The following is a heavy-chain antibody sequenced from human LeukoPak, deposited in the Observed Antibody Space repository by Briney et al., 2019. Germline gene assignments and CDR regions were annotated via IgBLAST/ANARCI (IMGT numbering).Heavy chain of an antibody. D-gene: IGHD2-2*01. CDR3: ARHIGYCSTTSCQPGFHP. J-gene: IGHJ5*02. CDR1: GGSITSYY. Sequence: SETLSLTCTVSGGSITSYYWSWIRQPPGKGLEWIGYIYYSGSTNYNPSLKGPVTISVDTSKNQFSLKLSSVTAADTAMYYCARHIGYCSTTSCQPGFHPWGQGTLVTVSS. V-gene: IGHV4-59*08. CDR2: IYYSGST.